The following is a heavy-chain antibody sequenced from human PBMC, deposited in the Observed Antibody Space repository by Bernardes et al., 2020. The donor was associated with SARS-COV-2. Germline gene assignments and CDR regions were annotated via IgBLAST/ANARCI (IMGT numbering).Heavy chain of an antibody. V-gene: IGHV1-24*01. CDR3: ATAPAADMVRGVTVYYYGMDV. J-gene: IGHJ6*02. CDR2: FDPEDGET. Sequence: AQVKVACKVSGYTLTELSMHWVRQAPGKGLEWMGGFDPEDGETIYAQKFQGRVTMTEDTSTDTAYMELSSLRSEDTAVYYCATAPAADMVRGVTVYYYGMDVWGQGTTVTVSS. CDR1: GYTLTELS. D-gene: IGHD3-10*01.